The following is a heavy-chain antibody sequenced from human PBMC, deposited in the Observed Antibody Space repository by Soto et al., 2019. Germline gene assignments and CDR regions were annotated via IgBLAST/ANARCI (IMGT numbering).Heavy chain of an antibody. Sequence: SGPTLVNPTQTLTLTCTFSGFSLSIKVIRVSLIRQPPGKALEWLARIDWDDDKFYSPSLRTRLTISKDTSKNQVVLTMTNVDPKDTATYYCARSPGGFTVATYFFDYWGQGTLVTVSS. CDR3: ARSPGGFTVATYFFDY. V-gene: IGHV2-70*04. D-gene: IGHD4-17*01. CDR1: GFSLSIKVIR. J-gene: IGHJ4*02. CDR2: IDWDDDK.